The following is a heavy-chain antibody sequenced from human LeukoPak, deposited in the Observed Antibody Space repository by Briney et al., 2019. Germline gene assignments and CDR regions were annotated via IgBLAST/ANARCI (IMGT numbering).Heavy chain of an antibody. D-gene: IGHD4-17*01. V-gene: IGHV1-18*01. CDR3: ARKDYGDSFDY. CDR1: GYTFTNYG. J-gene: IGHJ4*02. Sequence: GASVKLSCKASGYTFTNYGISWVRQAPGQGLEWMGWIKTYNGNANYAQKLQGRVTMTTDTSTSTAYMELRSLRSDDTAVYYCARKDYGDSFDYWGQGTMVTVPS. CDR2: IKTYNGNA.